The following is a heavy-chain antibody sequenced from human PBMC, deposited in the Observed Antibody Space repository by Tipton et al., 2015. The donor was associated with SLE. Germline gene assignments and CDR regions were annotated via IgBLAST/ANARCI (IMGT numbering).Heavy chain of an antibody. V-gene: IGHV4-34*01. J-gene: IGHJ3*01. CDR3: VRERKYVVRVRALVAPDL. D-gene: IGHD3-3*01. CDR2: INHTGGT. Sequence: TLSLTCAVYGGSFSDYYWSWIRQTPGEGLEWIGEINHTGGTNYNPPLESRVTMSVDTSKNQFSLKLSSVTAADTAMYYCVRERKYVVRVRALVAPDLWGQGTAITVSS. CDR1: GGSFSDYY.